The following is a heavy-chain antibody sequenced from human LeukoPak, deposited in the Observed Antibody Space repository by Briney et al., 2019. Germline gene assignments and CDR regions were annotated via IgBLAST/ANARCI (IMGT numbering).Heavy chain of an antibody. CDR3: ARDLIQLNAPNGAGGY. V-gene: IGHV3-21*01. CDR2: ISSSSSYI. Sequence: GGSLRLSCAASGFTFSSYSMNWVRQAPGKGLEWVSSISSSSSYIYYADSVKGRFTISRDNAKNSLYLQMNSLRAEDTAVYYCARDLIQLNAPNGAGGYWGQGTLVTVSS. J-gene: IGHJ4*02. D-gene: IGHD5-18*01. CDR1: GFTFSSYS.